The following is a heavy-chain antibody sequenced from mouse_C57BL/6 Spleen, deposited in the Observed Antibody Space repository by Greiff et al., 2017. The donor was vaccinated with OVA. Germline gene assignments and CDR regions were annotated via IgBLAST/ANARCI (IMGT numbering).Heavy chain of an antibody. J-gene: IGHJ4*01. CDR2: IYPGDGDT. D-gene: IGHD4-1*01. Sequence: VMLVESGAELVKPGASVKISCKASGYAFSSYWMNWVKQRPGKGLEWIGQIYPGDGDTNYNGKFKGKATLTADKSSSTAYMQLSSLTSEDSAVYFCASRTWDYAMDYWGQGTSVTVSS. CDR3: ASRTWDYAMDY. V-gene: IGHV1-80*01. CDR1: GYAFSSYW.